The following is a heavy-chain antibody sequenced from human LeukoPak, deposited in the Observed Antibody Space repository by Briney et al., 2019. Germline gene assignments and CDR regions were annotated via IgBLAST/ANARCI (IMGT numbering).Heavy chain of an antibody. CDR1: GFTFSGYG. CDR3: AKDLSPGHY. Sequence: PGGSLRLSCAASGFTFSGYGMSWVRQAPGKGLEWVSAISGNGGNTYYADSVKGRFTISRDNSKNTLYLQMNSLRAEDTAVYYCAKDLSPGHYWGQGTLVTVSS. V-gene: IGHV3-23*01. J-gene: IGHJ4*02. D-gene: IGHD2/OR15-2a*01. CDR2: ISGNGGNT.